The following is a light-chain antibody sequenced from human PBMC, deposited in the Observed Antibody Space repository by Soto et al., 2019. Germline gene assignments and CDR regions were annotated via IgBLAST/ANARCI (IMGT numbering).Light chain of an antibody. J-gene: IGLJ1*01. CDR3: HSFAGSNNWN. Sequence: QSVLTQPPSASGSPGQSVTISCTGTSSDVGGYNYVSWYQQHPGKAPKLMIYEVSKRPSGVPDRFSGSKSGNTASLTVSGVQGEDEGCYYCHSFAGSNNWNFGTGAKLTVL. CDR1: SSDVGGYNY. CDR2: EVS. V-gene: IGLV2-8*01.